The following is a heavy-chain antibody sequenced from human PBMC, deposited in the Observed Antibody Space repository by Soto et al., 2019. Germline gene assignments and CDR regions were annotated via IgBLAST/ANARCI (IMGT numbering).Heavy chain of an antibody. CDR3: ARVNSSGWLRWFDP. V-gene: IGHV4-30-2*01. D-gene: IGHD6-19*01. CDR1: EGSSSSLGYS. Sequence: SVTLSLTNTVSEGSSSSLGYSWSWIRQPPGKGLEWIGYIYHSGSTYYNPSLKSRVTISVDRSKNQFSLSLASVTAADTAVYYCARVNSSGWLRWFDPWGQGTLVTVSS. J-gene: IGHJ5*02. CDR2: IYHSGST.